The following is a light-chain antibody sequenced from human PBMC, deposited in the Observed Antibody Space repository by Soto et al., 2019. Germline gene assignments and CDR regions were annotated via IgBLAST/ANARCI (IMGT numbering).Light chain of an antibody. CDR3: QQCRNWPLL. J-gene: IGKJ4*01. CDR1: QNVYNN. V-gene: IGKV3-15*01. Sequence: EIVMTQSPAILSVSPGEGATLSCKASQNVYNNLAWYQQRPGQPPRLLIYDASTRATGISARFSGSGYGTEFTLTISSLKSEVFAVFFCQQCRNWPLLFGGGTKV. CDR2: DAS.